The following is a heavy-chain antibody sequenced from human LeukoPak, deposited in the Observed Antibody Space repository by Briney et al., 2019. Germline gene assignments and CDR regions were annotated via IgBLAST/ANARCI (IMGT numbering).Heavy chain of an antibody. CDR1: GGSISSGGYY. CDR2: IYYSGST. V-gene: IGHV4-31*03. Sequence: SQTLSLTCTVSGGSISSGGYYWSWIRQHPGKGLEWIGYIYYSGSTYYNPSLKSRVTISVDTSKNQFSLKLTSVTAADTAVYYCARHETYYYYYAMDVWGQGTTVTVSS. J-gene: IGHJ6*02. CDR3: ARHETYYYYYAMDV.